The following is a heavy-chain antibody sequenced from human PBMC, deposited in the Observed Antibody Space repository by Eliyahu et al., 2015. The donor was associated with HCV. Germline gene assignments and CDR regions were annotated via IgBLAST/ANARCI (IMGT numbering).Heavy chain of an antibody. CDR1: GFNFKTYW. CDR2: IKQDESEK. Sequence: EVQLVESGGGLVQPGGSLRLSCAASGFNFKTYWMTWVRQAPGKGLEWVANIKQDESEKYYVDSVRGRFTISRDNAKNSLCLQMNSLRAEDTAVYYCARSKSYYDGGFDIWGQGTMVTVSS. J-gene: IGHJ3*02. D-gene: IGHD3-3*01. V-gene: IGHV3-7*04. CDR3: ARSKSYYDGGFDI.